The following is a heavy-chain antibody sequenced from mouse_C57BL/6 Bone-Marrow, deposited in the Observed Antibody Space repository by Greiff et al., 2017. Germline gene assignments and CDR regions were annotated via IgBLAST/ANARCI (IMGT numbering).Heavy chain of an antibody. J-gene: IGHJ2*01. D-gene: IGHD2-1*01. V-gene: IGHV1-26*01. CDR2: INPNNGGT. Sequence: VQLQQSGPELVKPGASVKISCKASGYTFTDYYMNWVKQSHGKSLEWIGDINPNNGGTSYNQKFKGKATLTVDKSSSTAYMELRSLTSEDSAVYYCARSLYGNYLYFDYWGQGTTLTVSS. CDR3: ARSLYGNYLYFDY. CDR1: GYTFTDYY.